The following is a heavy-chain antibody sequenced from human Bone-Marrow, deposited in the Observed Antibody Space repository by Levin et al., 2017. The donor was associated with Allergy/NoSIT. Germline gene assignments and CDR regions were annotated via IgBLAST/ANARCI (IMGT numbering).Heavy chain of an antibody. D-gene: IGHD3-22*01. J-gene: IGHJ6*02. V-gene: IGHV3-21*01. CDR2: ISAGGNYI. CDR3: ASWAIYHYDRSAFDYFYYATDV. CDR1: GILFSSYD. Sequence: GGSLRLSCAASGILFSSYDMNWVRQAPGKGLEWVSSISAGGNYIYYADSVKGRFTISRDNAKNSLFLQMNSLRAEDTAVYYCASWAIYHYDRSAFDYFYYATDVWGQGTTVTVSS.